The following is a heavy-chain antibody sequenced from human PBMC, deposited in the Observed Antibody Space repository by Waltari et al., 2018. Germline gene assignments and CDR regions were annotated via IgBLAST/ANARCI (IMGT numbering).Heavy chain of an antibody. J-gene: IGHJ4*02. CDR1: RVTFSSYW. CDR2: IKDDGSEI. Sequence: VRSAVELVKARGPVRDAFAAARVTFSSYWMSWVSKPPGKGWGWVANIKDDGSEIYYVDSVKGRFTLPSANANNSLYLHMTWLRAEPTGTFSCTRGRVDFAYWGQGSLVIVYS. CDR3: TRGRVDFAY. V-gene: IGHV3-7*04.